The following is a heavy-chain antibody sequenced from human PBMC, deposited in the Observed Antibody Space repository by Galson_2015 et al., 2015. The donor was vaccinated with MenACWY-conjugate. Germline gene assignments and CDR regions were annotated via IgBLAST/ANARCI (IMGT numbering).Heavy chain of an antibody. CDR2: INPDGSAT. CDR3: ARLGGNYRTTSHFDY. Sequence: SLRLSCAASGFTLSSYWMHWVRQVPGKGLVWVSRINPDGSATTYADSVKGRFTISRDNAKNTLYLQMNSLRAEDTAVYYCARLGGNYRTTSHFDYWGQGTLVTVSS. V-gene: IGHV3-74*01. CDR1: GFTLSSYW. J-gene: IGHJ4*02. D-gene: IGHD1-26*01.